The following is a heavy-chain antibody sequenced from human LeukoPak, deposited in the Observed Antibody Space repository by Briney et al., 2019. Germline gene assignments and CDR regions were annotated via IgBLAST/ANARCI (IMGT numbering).Heavy chain of an antibody. CDR3: ARLPRDSSGYYYVDY. CDR2: IYYSGST. CDR1: GGSISSSSYY. Sequence: SETLSLTCTVSGGSISSSSYYWGWIRQPPGKGLEWIGSIYYSGSTYYNPSLKSRVTISVDTSKNQFSLKLSSVTAADTAVYYCARLPRDSSGYYYVDYWGQGTLATVSS. V-gene: IGHV4-39*01. J-gene: IGHJ4*02. D-gene: IGHD3-22*01.